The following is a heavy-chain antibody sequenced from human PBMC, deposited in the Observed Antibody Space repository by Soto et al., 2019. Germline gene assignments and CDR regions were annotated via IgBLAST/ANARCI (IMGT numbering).Heavy chain of an antibody. Sequence: QVQLVESGGGVVQPGRSLRLSCAASGFTFSSYGMHWVRQAPGKGLEWVAVISYDGSNKNYADSVKGRFTISRDNSKNTLYLQMNSLRAEDTAVYYCAKDRHSSGWGPFDYWGQGTLVTVSS. CDR1: GFTFSSYG. V-gene: IGHV3-30*18. CDR3: AKDRHSSGWGPFDY. J-gene: IGHJ4*02. D-gene: IGHD6-19*01. CDR2: ISYDGSNK.